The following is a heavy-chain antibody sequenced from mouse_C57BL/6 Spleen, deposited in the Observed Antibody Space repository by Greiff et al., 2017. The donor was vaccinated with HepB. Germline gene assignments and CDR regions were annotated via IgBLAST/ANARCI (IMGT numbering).Heavy chain of an antibody. CDR1: GYTFTDHT. V-gene: IGHV1-78*01. CDR3: ASPYSNYLAWFAY. Sequence: VQRVESDAELVKPGASVKISCKVSGYTFTDHTIHWMKQRPEQGLEWIGYIYPRDGSTKYNEKFKGKATLTADKSSSTAYMQLNSLTSEDSAVYFCASPYSNYLAWFAYWGQGTLVTVSA. D-gene: IGHD2-5*01. J-gene: IGHJ3*01. CDR2: IYPRDGST.